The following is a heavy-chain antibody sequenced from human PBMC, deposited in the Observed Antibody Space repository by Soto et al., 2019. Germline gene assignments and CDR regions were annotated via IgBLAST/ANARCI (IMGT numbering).Heavy chain of an antibody. CDR3: ARYIAGHRNCLDV. Sequence: PGGSLRLSCAASGFTLSSYGMNWVRQAPGKGLEWVSYISSSGTTIYYAGSVEGRFTISRDSAKNSLYLQMNSLRADDTAVYYCARYIAGHRNCLDVWGQVTTVPVSS. J-gene: IGHJ6*02. V-gene: IGHV3-48*03. D-gene: IGHD1-7*01. CDR1: GFTLSSYG. CDR2: ISSSGTTI.